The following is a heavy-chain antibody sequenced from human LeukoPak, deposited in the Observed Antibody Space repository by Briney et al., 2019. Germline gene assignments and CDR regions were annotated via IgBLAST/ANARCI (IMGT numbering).Heavy chain of an antibody. CDR3: ARGGHDYGGPQSAYYFDY. CDR2: IYTSGST. V-gene: IGHV4-61*02. CDR1: GGSISSGSYY. J-gene: IGHJ4*02. D-gene: IGHD4-23*01. Sequence: SETLSLTCTVSGGSISSGSYYWSWIRQPAGRGLEWIGRIYTSGSTNYNPSLKSRVTISVDTSKNQFSLKLSSVTAADTAVYYCARGGHDYGGPQSAYYFDYWGQGTLVTVSS.